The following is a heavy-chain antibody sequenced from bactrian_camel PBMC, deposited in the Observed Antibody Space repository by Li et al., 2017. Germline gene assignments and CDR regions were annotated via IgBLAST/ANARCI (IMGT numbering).Heavy chain of an antibody. D-gene: IGHD1*01. Sequence: QLVESGGDSVQAGGSLRLSCASSAHILSRPCMGWFRQAPGKERERVAWLMTAGGNKYYRDSVRDRFTLSQDSTKSVMYLQMSSLKPEDTAMYYCAARSVGWCPLFEHWLGKRAYTPGGYFANWGQGTQVTVS. CDR1: AHILSRPC. CDR3: AARSVGWCPLFEHWLGKRAYTPGGYFAN. V-gene: IGHV3S68*01. CDR2: LMTAGGNK. J-gene: IGHJ6*01.